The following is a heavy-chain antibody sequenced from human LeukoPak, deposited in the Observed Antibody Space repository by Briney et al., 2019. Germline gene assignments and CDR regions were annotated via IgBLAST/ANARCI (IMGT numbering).Heavy chain of an antibody. CDR3: AGSAATPAGA. Sequence: GGSLRLSCAASGFTFSSYAMSWVRQAPGKGLEWVSSISSSSSYIYYADSVKGRFTISRDNAKNSLYLQMNSLRAEDTAVYYCAGSAATPAGAWGQGTLVTVSS. CDR2: ISSSSSYI. D-gene: IGHD2-15*01. CDR1: GFTFSSYA. J-gene: IGHJ5*02. V-gene: IGHV3-21*01.